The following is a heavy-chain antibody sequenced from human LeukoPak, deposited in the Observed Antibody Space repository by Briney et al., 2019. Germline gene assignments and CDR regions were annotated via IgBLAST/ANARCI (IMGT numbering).Heavy chain of an antibody. CDR1: GGTLSSYA. Sequence: ASVKVSCKASGGTLSSYAISWVRQAPGQGLEWMGGIIPIFGTANYAQKFQGRVTITADESTSTAYMELSSLRSEDTAVYYCARCKSELWFGEVIYYFDYWGQGTLVTVSS. D-gene: IGHD3-10*01. CDR2: IIPIFGTA. V-gene: IGHV1-69*13. CDR3: ARCKSELWFGEVIYYFDY. J-gene: IGHJ4*02.